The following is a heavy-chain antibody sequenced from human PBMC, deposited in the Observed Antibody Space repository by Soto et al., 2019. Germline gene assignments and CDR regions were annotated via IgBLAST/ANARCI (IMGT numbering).Heavy chain of an antibody. CDR2: VYYSGST. Sequence: QVQLQESGPRLVKPSQTLSLTCTVSGGSTSSGGYYWSWIRQYPGKGLEWIGFVYYSGSTYYNPSLKSRVIISGDTSKKQCSLKLSSVTAADTAVYYCARDAALKWFDPWGQGTLVTVSS. CDR1: GGSTSSGGYY. V-gene: IGHV4-31*03. J-gene: IGHJ5*02. CDR3: ARDAALKWFDP. D-gene: IGHD2-15*01.